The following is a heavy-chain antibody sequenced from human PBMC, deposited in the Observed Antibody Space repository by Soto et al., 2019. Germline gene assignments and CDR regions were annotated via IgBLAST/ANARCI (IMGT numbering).Heavy chain of an antibody. D-gene: IGHD3-10*01. Sequence: GGSLRLSCAASGFTFSSYAMHWVRQAPGKGLEWVAVISYDGSNKYYADSVKGRFTISRDNSKNTLYLQMNSLRAEDTAVYYCARESSYYYGSGSYGYYYYGMDVWGQGTTVTVSS. V-gene: IGHV3-30-3*01. CDR3: ARESSYYYGSGSYGYYYYGMDV. J-gene: IGHJ6*02. CDR2: ISYDGSNK. CDR1: GFTFSSYA.